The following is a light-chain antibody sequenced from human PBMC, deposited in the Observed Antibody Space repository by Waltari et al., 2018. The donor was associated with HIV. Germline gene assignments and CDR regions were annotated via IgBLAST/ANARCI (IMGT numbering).Light chain of an antibody. Sequence: HSALTQPASVSGSPCQSITISCTGTSSDIGGYKYVSWYQQQPGKAPKLMISEVSNRPTGVSNRFSGSKSGNTASLTISGLQAEDEADYYCSSYTTSSTWVFGGGTKLTVL. V-gene: IGLV2-14*01. J-gene: IGLJ3*02. CDR3: SSYTTSSTWV. CDR1: SSDIGGYKY. CDR2: EVS.